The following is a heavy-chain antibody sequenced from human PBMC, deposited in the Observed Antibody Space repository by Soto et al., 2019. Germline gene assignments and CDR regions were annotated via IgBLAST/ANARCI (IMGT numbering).Heavy chain of an antibody. CDR3: ARDGAVAGPGDDYYYYMDV. J-gene: IGHJ6*03. CDR1: GFTVSSNY. D-gene: IGHD6-19*01. CDR2: IYSGGST. V-gene: IGHV3-66*01. Sequence: GGSLRLSCAASGFTVSSNYMSWVRQAPGKGLEWVSVIYSGGSTYYADSVKGRFTISRDNSKNTLYLQMNSLRAEDTAVYYCARDGAVAGPGDDYYYYMDVWGKGTTVTVSS.